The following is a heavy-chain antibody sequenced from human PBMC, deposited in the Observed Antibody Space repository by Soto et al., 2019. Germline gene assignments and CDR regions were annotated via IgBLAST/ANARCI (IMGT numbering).Heavy chain of an antibody. CDR2: INAGNGNT. CDR1: GYTFTSYA. V-gene: IGHV1-3*01. CDR3: ARGSGYYYWDDY. D-gene: IGHD3-22*01. J-gene: IGHJ4*02. Sequence: GASVKVSCKASGYTFTSYAMHWVCQAPGQRPEWMGWINAGNGNTKYSQKFQGRVTITRDTSASTAYMELSSLRSEDTAVYYCARGSGYYYWDDYWGQGTLVTVSS.